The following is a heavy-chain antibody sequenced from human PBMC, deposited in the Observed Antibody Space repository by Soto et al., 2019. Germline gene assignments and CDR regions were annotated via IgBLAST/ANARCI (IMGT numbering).Heavy chain of an antibody. J-gene: IGHJ4*02. D-gene: IGHD3-22*01. CDR3: ARVRKTTYYYDSSGYLFDY. CDR2: IYYSGST. Sequence: PSETLSLTCTVSGGSISSSSYYWGWIRQPPGKGLEWIGSIYYSGSTYYNPSLKSRVTISVDTSKNQFSLKLSSVTAADTAVYYCARVRKTTYYYDSSGYLFDYWGQGTLVTVS. V-gene: IGHV4-39*07. CDR1: GGSISSSSYY.